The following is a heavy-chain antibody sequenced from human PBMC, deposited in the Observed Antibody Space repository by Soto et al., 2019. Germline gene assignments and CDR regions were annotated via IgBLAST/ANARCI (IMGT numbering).Heavy chain of an antibody. CDR2: MYYSGTT. J-gene: IGHJ5*02. Sequence: SQTMSVTCSVAGGSISSSDFYWGRLRQTPGKGLEFIGSMYYSGTTYYNPSLKSRVTISVDTSKNQFTLKLISVTAADTAVYYCAVVDSTGNWFDPWGEGALVTVSS. V-gene: IGHV4-39*01. CDR3: AVVDSTGNWFDP. CDR1: GGSISSSDFY. D-gene: IGHD6-25*01.